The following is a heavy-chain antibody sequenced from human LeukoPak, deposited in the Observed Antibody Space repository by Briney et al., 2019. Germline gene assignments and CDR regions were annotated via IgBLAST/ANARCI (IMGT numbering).Heavy chain of an antibody. CDR1: GFTFSSYS. J-gene: IGHJ4*02. CDR2: ISSSGSTI. Sequence: GGSLRLSCAASGFTFSSYSMKWVRQAPGKGLEWVSYISSSGSTIYYAESVKGRFTISRDNAKNSLYLQMNSPRAEDTAVYYCARGRGYSYDTDYWGQGTLVTVSS. V-gene: IGHV3-48*01. CDR3: ARGRGYSYDTDY. D-gene: IGHD5-18*01.